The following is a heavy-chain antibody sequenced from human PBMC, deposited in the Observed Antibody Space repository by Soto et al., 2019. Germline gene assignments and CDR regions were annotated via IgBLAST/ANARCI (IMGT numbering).Heavy chain of an antibody. V-gene: IGHV5-51*01. D-gene: IGHD3-3*01. J-gene: IGHJ6*02. CDR3: AGISRYYDFWSGRPYYYYGMDV. Sequence: GESLKISCKGSGYSFTSYWIGWVRQMPGKGLEWMGIIYPGDSDTRYSPSFQGQVTISADKSISTAYLQWSSLKASDTAMYYCAGISRYYDFWSGRPYYYYGMDVWGQGTTVTVSS. CDR2: IYPGDSDT. CDR1: GYSFTSYW.